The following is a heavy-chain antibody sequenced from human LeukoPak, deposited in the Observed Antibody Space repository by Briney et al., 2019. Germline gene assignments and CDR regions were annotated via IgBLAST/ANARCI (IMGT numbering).Heavy chain of an antibody. CDR2: IYYSGST. Sequence: PSETLSLTCTVSGGSISSYYWSWIRQPPGKGLEWIGYIYYSGSTNYNPSLKSRVTISVDTSKNQFSLRLSSVAAADTAVYYCAPIFGDYSDFDSWGQGTLVTVSS. J-gene: IGHJ4*02. V-gene: IGHV4-59*12. D-gene: IGHD4-17*01. CDR3: APIFGDYSDFDS. CDR1: GGSISSYY.